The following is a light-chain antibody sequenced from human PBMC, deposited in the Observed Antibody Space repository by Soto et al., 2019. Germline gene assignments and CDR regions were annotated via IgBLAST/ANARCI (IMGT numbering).Light chain of an antibody. CDR1: QTISDW. CDR3: QQSYSTPHT. Sequence: IHMTQSPSSLSASVGDRVTITCWASQTISDWLAWHQQKPGKAPKLLIYTASSLQSGVPSRFSGSGSGTDFTLTISNLQPEDFATYYCQQSYSTPHTFGQGTKVDIK. J-gene: IGKJ1*01. V-gene: IGKV1-39*01. CDR2: TAS.